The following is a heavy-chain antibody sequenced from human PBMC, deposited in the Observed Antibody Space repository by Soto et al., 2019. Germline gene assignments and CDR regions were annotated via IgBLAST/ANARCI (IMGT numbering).Heavy chain of an antibody. Sequence: GASVKVSCKASGNTFTSYGFTWVRQAPGQGLEWMGWISAYNGYTNYAQTFQGRVTMTTDTSTSTAYMELRSLRSDDTAVYYCARVHLFSTSSPDFLVDWFDPWGQGTRVTVSS. CDR2: ISAYNGYT. J-gene: IGHJ5*02. V-gene: IGHV1-18*01. CDR3: ARVHLFSTSSPDFLVDWFDP. CDR1: GNTFTSYG. D-gene: IGHD6-6*01.